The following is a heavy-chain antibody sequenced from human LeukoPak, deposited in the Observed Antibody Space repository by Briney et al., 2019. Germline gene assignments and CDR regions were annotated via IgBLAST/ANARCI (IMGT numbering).Heavy chain of an antibody. CDR2: ISYDANVE. J-gene: IGHJ4*02. D-gene: IGHD6-13*01. V-gene: IGHV3-30*04. CDR1: GFTFSNYA. CDR3: TRDLSTHYSIDY. Sequence: GGSLRLSCAASGFTFSNYAIHWVRQAPGKRLEWVAFISYDANVEYYAASVKGRITLSRDNSKNTLYLQMNNLRAEDTAVYYCTRDLSTHYSIDYWGQGALVTVSS.